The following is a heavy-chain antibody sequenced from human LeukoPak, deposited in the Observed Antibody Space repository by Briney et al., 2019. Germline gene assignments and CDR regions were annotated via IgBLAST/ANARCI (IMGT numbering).Heavy chain of an antibody. D-gene: IGHD3-16*02. Sequence: ASVKVSCKASGYTLTSYYMHWVRQAPGQGLEWMGIINPSGGSTSYAQKFQGRVTMTRDTSISTAYMELSRLRSDDTAVYYCARVYYDYVWGSYRPYFDYWGQGTLVTVSS. CDR1: GYTLTSYY. CDR3: ARVYYDYVWGSYRPYFDY. CDR2: INPSGGST. J-gene: IGHJ4*02. V-gene: IGHV1-46*01.